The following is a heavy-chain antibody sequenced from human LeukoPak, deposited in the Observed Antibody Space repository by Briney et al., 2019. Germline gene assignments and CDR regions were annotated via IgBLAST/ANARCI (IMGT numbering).Heavy chain of an antibody. CDR1: GGSVSSGSYS. V-gene: IGHV4-61*10. D-gene: IGHD1-1*01. CDR3: ARRVSWKDAFDI. Sequence: SETLSLTCTVSGGSVSSGSYSWSWIRQPAGKGLEWIGRIYSSGSTNYNPSLKSRVTISVDTSKNQFSLKLSSVTAADTAVYYCARRVSWKDAFDIWGQGTMVTVSS. J-gene: IGHJ3*02. CDR2: IYSSGST.